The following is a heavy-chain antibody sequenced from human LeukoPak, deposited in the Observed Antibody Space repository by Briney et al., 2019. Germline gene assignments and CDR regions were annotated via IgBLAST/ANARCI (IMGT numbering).Heavy chain of an antibody. D-gene: IGHD6-19*01. CDR2: ISSSGSTI. J-gene: IGHJ4*02. CDR1: GFTFSSYE. V-gene: IGHV3-48*03. CDR3: ARDGAVAGDY. Sequence: GGSLRLSCAASGFTFSSYEMNWVRQAPGKGLEWVSYISSSGSTIYYADSVKGRFTLSRDNAKNSLYLQMNSLRAEDTAVYYCARDGAVAGDYWGQGTLVTVSS.